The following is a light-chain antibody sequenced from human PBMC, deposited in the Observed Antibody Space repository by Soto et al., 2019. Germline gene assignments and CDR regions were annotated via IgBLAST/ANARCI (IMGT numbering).Light chain of an antibody. CDR2: GAS. J-gene: IGKJ5*01. CDR1: QNVSNNY. CDR3: QQYGNSPIT. V-gene: IGKV3-20*01. Sequence: EIVFTQSPGTLSLSPGERATLSCRASQNVSNNYLTWYQQKPGQAPSLLIYGASSRATGIPDRFSGSGSGTDFTLTISRLEPEDFAVYYCQQYGNSPITFGQGTRLEIK.